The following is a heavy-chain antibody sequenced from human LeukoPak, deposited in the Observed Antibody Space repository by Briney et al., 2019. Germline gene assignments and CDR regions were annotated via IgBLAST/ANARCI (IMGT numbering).Heavy chain of an antibody. Sequence: SETLSLTCTVSGGSISTHYCNWVRQPAGKGLEWIGRIYTSGSTNYNPSLKSRVTMSVDTSKNQFSLKLSSVTAADTAVYYCARTKMVAAAGSESDWFDPWGQGTLVTVSS. D-gene: IGHD6-13*01. V-gene: IGHV4-4*07. CDR1: GGSISTHY. CDR2: IYTSGST. CDR3: ARTKMVAAAGSESDWFDP. J-gene: IGHJ5*02.